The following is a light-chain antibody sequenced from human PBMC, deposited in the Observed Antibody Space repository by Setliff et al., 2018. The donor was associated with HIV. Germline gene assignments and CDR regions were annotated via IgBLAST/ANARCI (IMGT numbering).Light chain of an antibody. Sequence: QSVLTQPPSVSGAPGQKITISCTGSSSNIGAGYDVHWYQQLPGTAPKLLIYGNNNRPSGVPDRFSGSKSGTAASLAITGLQAEDEADYYCQSYDSSLSGSGVFGSGTRSPS. V-gene: IGLV1-40*01. CDR1: SSNIGAGYD. J-gene: IGLJ1*01. CDR3: QSYDSSLSGSGV. CDR2: GNN.